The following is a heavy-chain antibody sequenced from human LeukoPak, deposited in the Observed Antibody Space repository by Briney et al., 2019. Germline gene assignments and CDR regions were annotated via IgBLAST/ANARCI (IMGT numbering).Heavy chain of an antibody. CDR3: ARDQEAFDY. CDR2: IYPRDGST. CDR1: GYSFTSNY. V-gene: IGHV1-46*01. J-gene: IGHJ4*02. Sequence: ASVKVSCKASGYSFTSNYIHWVRQAPGQGLEWMGMIYPRDGSTSYAQKFQGRVTVTRDTSTSSVHMELSGLRSEDTAVYYCARDQEAFDYWGQGTLVTVSS.